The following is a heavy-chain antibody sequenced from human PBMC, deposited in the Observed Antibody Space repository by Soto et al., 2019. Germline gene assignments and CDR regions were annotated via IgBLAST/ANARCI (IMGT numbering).Heavy chain of an antibody. CDR1: GFTFSSYG. J-gene: IGHJ4*02. CDR2: ISYDGSNK. Sequence: QVHLVESGGGVVQPGRSLRLSCAASGFTFSSYGMHWVRQAPGKGLEWVAVISYDGSNKYYADSVKGRFTISRDNSKNTLYLQMNSLRAEDTAVYYCAKDFSGWDYYFDYWGQGTLVTVSS. D-gene: IGHD6-19*01. CDR3: AKDFSGWDYYFDY. V-gene: IGHV3-30*18.